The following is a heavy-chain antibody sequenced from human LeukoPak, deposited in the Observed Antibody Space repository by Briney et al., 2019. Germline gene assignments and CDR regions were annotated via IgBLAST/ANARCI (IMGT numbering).Heavy chain of an antibody. CDR1: GFSFSSYA. CDR3: AKDWQLADY. D-gene: IGHD6-6*01. V-gene: IGHV3-23*01. Sequence: GGSLRLSCIASGFSFSSYAMSWVRQAPGKRLEYVSGMSGSGGTNTFYADSVRGRFTISRDNFRNTLYLQMISLRVEDTAVYYCAKDWQLADYWGQGTLVTVSS. CDR2: MSGSGGTNT. J-gene: IGHJ4*02.